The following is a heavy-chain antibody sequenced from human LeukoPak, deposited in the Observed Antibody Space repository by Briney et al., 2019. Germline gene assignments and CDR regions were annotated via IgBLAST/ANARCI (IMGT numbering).Heavy chain of an antibody. J-gene: IGHJ4*02. CDR1: GGSISSGSYY. D-gene: IGHD3-10*01. Sequence: KSSETLSLTCTVSGGSISSGSYYWSWIRQPAGKGLEWIGRIYTSGSTDYNPSLKSRVSISVDTPKNQFSLKLSSVTAADTAVYYCARGMGFGEFSDYYFDYWGQGTLVTVSS. CDR3: ARGMGFGEFSDYYFDY. V-gene: IGHV4-61*02. CDR2: IYTSGST.